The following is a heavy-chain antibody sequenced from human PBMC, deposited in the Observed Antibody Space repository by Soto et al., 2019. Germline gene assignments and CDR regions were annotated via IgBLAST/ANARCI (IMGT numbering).Heavy chain of an antibody. D-gene: IGHD4-17*01. CDR1: GGFISRSSYY. CDR3: ARHDYGGFGL. V-gene: IGHV4-39*01. CDR2: IYYSGST. Sequence: QLQPQESGPGLLKPSETLSLTCTVSGGFISRSSYYWGWIRQPPGKGLEWIGSIYYSGSTYYNPSLKSRVTISVDTSKNQFSLKLSSVTAADTAVYYCARHDYGGFGLWGQGTLVTVSS. J-gene: IGHJ4*02.